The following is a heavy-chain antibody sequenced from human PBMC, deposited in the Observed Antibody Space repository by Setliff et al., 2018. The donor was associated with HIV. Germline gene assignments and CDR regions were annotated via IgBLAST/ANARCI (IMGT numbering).Heavy chain of an antibody. J-gene: IGHJ4*02. CDR3: VRDTSGGWHD. D-gene: IGHD6-19*01. CDR1: GYTFTAYG. Sequence: ASVKVSCKPSGYTFTAYGLSWVRQAPGQGLEWMGWINPHNGDTNYVQKFQGWVIMTSDTSTSTVYMQLTRLRSDDTAMYYCVRDTSGGWHDWGQGTLVTVSS. CDR2: INPHNGDT. V-gene: IGHV1-2*04.